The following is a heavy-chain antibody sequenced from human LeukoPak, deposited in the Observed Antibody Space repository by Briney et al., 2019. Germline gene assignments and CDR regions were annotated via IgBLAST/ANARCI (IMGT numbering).Heavy chain of an antibody. Sequence: ASVKVSCKASGYTFTGYYMHWVRQAPGQGLEWMGWINPNSGGTNYAQKFQGRVTMTRDTSISTAYMELSRLRSDDTAVYYCAKGRSGATTRYYFDYWGQGTLVTVSS. D-gene: IGHD1-26*01. CDR2: INPNSGGT. CDR3: AKGRSGATTRYYFDY. V-gene: IGHV1-2*02. J-gene: IGHJ4*02. CDR1: GYTFTGYY.